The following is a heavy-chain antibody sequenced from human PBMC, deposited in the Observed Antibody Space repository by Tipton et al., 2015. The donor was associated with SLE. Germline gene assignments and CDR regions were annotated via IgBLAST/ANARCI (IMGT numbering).Heavy chain of an antibody. Sequence: TLSLTCAVSGYSISSGYYWGWIRQPPGKGLGWIGSIYHSGSTYYNPSLKSRVTISVDTSKNQFSLKLSSVTAADTAVYYCARGNTGAGAWFDPWGQGTLVTVSS. CDR2: IYHSGST. J-gene: IGHJ5*02. CDR3: ARGNTGAGAWFDP. V-gene: IGHV4-38-2*01. CDR1: GYSISSGYY. D-gene: IGHD1-26*01.